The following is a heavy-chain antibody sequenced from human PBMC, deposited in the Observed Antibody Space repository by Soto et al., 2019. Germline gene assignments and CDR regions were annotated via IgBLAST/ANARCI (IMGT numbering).Heavy chain of an antibody. Sequence: SETLSLTCTLSGGSIRSGGYYWSWIRHPAGKGLEWIGYIYYSGSTYYNPSLKSRVTISVDTSKNQFSLYLQMNSLRAEDTAVYYCAREFRFGGNPVGPFDIWGQGTMVTVSS. CDR2: IYYSGST. D-gene: IGHD2-15*01. CDR1: GGSIRSGGYY. J-gene: IGHJ3*02. V-gene: IGHV4-31*03. CDR3: AREFRFGGNPVGPFDI.